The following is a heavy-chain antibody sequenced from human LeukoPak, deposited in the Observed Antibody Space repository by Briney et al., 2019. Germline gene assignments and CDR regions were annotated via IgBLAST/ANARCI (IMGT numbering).Heavy chain of an antibody. CDR2: ISSSGSTI. D-gene: IGHD2-15*01. Sequence: GGSLRLSCAASGFTYSSYEMNWVRQAPGKGLEWVSYISSSGSTIYYADSVKGRFTISRDNAKNSLYLQMNSLRAEDTAVYYCASEGYDYGDYWGQGTLVTVSS. J-gene: IGHJ4*02. CDR1: GFTYSSYE. CDR3: ASEGYDYGDY. V-gene: IGHV3-48*03.